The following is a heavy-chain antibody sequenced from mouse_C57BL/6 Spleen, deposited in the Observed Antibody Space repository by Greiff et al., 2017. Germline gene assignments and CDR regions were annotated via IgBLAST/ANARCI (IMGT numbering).Heavy chain of an antibody. V-gene: IGHV1-52*01. CDR3: AREGLYYGSSSPGFAY. J-gene: IGHJ3*01. Sequence: QVQLQQPGAELVRPGSSVKLSCKASGYTFTSYWMHWVKQRPIQGLEWIGNIDPSDSETHYNQKFKDKATLTVDKSSSTAYMQLSSLTSEDSAVYYCAREGLYYGSSSPGFAYWGQGTLVTVSA. CDR2: IDPSDSET. D-gene: IGHD1-1*01. CDR1: GYTFTSYW.